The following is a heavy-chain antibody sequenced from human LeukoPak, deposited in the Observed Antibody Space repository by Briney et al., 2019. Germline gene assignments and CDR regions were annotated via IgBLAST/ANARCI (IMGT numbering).Heavy chain of an antibody. V-gene: IGHV1-2*02. CDR1: GYTFIDNY. D-gene: IGHD2-15*01. J-gene: IGHJ6*03. Sequence: ASVKVSCKASGYTFIDNYIHWARQAPGQGLEWMGWINPHNGGTKYALKFQGRVTMTSDRSTTTLYMEVTRLRSDDTAVFYCAREAASFGTSLGYMDVWGKGTTVTVSS. CDR3: AREAASFGTSLGYMDV. CDR2: INPHNGGT.